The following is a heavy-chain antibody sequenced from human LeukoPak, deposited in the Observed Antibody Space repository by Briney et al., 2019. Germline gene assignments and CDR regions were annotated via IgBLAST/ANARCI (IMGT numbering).Heavy chain of an antibody. CDR1: GFTVSSNY. J-gene: IGHJ4*02. CDR2: IYSGGST. V-gene: IGHV3-53*01. CDR3: ARDYYDSSGYYTSWYFDY. Sequence: GGSLRLSCAASGFTVSSNYMSWVRQAPGKGLEWVSVIYSGGSTYYADSVKGRFTISRHNSKNTLYLQMNSLRAEDTAVYYCARDYYDSSGYYTSWYFDYWGQGTLVTVSS. D-gene: IGHD3-22*01.